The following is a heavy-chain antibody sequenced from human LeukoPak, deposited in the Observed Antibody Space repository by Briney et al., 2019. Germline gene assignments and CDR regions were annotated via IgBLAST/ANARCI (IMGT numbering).Heavy chain of an antibody. CDR3: ARTGYDSSGYAPDY. Sequence: SETLSLACTVYGGSISSYYRSWIRQPPGKGLEWIGYIYYSGSTKYNPSLASRATMSVDTSKNQFSLKLSSVTAADTAVYFCARTGYDSSGYAPDYWGQGTLVTVSS. CDR2: IYYSGST. J-gene: IGHJ4*02. CDR1: GGSISSYY. V-gene: IGHV4-59*08. D-gene: IGHD3-22*01.